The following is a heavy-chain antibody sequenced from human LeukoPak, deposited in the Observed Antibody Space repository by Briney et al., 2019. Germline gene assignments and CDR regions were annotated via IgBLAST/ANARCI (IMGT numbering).Heavy chain of an antibody. CDR3: ARWARGYSYGYFDY. D-gene: IGHD5-18*01. Sequence: SETLSLTCTVSGGSISSYYWSWIRQPPGKGLEWIGYIYYSGSTNYNPSLKSRVTISVDTSKNQFSLKLSSVTAADTAVYYCARWARGYSYGYFDYWGQGTLVTVSS. CDR2: IYYSGST. J-gene: IGHJ4*02. CDR1: GGSISSYY. V-gene: IGHV4-59*01.